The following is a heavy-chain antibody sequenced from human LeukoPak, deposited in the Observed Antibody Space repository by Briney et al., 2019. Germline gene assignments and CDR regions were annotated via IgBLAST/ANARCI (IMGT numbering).Heavy chain of an antibody. CDR3: ARAYSERYGLGYYYMDV. CDR1: GFTFSSYS. J-gene: IGHJ6*03. V-gene: IGHV3-21*01. D-gene: IGHD1-26*01. CDR2: ISSSSSYI. Sequence: GGSLRLSRAASGFTFSSYSMNWVRQAPGKGLEWVSSISSSSSYIYYADSVKGRFTISRDNAKKSVYLQMNSLRAEDTAVYYCARAYSERYGLGYYYMDVWGKGTTVTISS.